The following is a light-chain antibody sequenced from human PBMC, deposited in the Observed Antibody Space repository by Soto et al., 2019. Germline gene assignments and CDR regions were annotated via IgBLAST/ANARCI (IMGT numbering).Light chain of an antibody. CDR2: AAS. Sequence: DIQMTQSPSSLSASVGDRVTITCRASQSISSYLNWYQQKPGKAPKLLIYAASSLQSGVPSRFSGSGSGTDFTLTISSLQPGDFATYYCQQSSEATWTFGQGTKVDIK. J-gene: IGKJ1*01. V-gene: IGKV1-39*01. CDR1: QSISSY. CDR3: QQSSEATWT.